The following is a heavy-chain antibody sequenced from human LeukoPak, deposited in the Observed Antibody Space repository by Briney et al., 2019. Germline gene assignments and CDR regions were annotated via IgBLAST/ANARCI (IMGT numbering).Heavy chain of an antibody. CDR2: MTGGGETI. CDR1: GFTFSSYA. CDR3: AGERASCGGDCNDY. V-gene: IGHV3-48*03. J-gene: IGHJ4*02. D-gene: IGHD2-21*02. Sequence: GGSLRLSCAASGFTFSSYAMNWVRQAPGKGLEWVSYMTGGGETIFYANSVKGRFTVSRDNARNSLYLQMNSLRAEDTAVYYCAGERASCGGDCNDYWGQGTLVAVSS.